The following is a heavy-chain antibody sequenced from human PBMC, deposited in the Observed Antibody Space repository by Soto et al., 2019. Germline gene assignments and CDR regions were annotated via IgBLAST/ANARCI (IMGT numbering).Heavy chain of an antibody. CDR1: GGTFSSYT. V-gene: IGHV1-69*02. CDR2: IIPILGIA. CDR3: ASGCSSTSCPTRTYYYYGMDV. Sequence: QVQLVQSGAEVKKSGSSVKVSCKASGGTFSSYTISWVRQAPGQGLEWMGRIIPILGIANYAQKFQGRVTINADKSTSTAYMELSSLRSEDTAVYYCASGCSSTSCPTRTYYYYGMDVWGQGTTVTVSS. D-gene: IGHD2-2*01. J-gene: IGHJ6*02.